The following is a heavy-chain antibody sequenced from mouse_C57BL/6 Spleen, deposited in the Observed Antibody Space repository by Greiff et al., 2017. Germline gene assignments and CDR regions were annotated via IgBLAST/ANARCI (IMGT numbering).Heavy chain of an antibody. Sequence: ESGPGLVKPSQSLSLTCSVTGYSITSGYYWNWIRQFPGNKLEWMGYISYDGSNNYNPSLKNRISITRDTSKNQFFLKLNSVTTEDTATYYCARETTVVIDYWGQGTTLTVSS. CDR1: GYSITSGYY. D-gene: IGHD1-1*01. CDR3: ARETTVVIDY. V-gene: IGHV3-6*01. CDR2: ISYDGSN. J-gene: IGHJ2*01.